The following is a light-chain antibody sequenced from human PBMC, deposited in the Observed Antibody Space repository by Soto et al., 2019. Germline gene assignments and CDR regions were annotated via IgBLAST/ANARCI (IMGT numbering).Light chain of an antibody. J-gene: IGKJ1*01. CDR1: ESISNW. V-gene: IGKV1-5*03. Sequence: DVQMTQSPSTLSASVGDRVTITCRASESISNWLAWYQQKPGTAPKVLIYKASSLESGVPSRFSGSGSGTEFTLPISSLQPDDFATYYCQQYNGNPWTFGQGTKVEIK. CDR2: KAS. CDR3: QQYNGNPWT.